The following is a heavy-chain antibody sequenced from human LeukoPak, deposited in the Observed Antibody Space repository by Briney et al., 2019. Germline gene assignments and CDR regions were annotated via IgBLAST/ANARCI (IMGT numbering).Heavy chain of an antibody. J-gene: IGHJ5*02. CDR1: GGSLSSGGYY. CDR2: IYYSGST. CDR3: ARNLTAPEESYNWFDT. D-gene: IGHD2-21*02. V-gene: IGHV4-31*03. Sequence: PSGTLSLTCTVSGGSLSSGGYYWRWIREHPGRGLEWLGYIYYSGSTYYNPSLKSRVTISVDTCKNQFSLKLSSVSAADTAVYYCARNLTAPEESYNWFDTWGQGTLVTVSS.